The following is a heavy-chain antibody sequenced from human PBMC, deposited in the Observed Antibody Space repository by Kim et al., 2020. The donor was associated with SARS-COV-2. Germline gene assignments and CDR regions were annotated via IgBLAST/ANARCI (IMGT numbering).Heavy chain of an antibody. V-gene: IGHV3-48*03. Sequence: GGSLRLSCAASGFTFSSYEMNWVRQAPGKGLEWVSYISSSGSTIYYADSVKGRFTISRDNAKNSLYLQMNSLRAEDTAVYYCARDRVYSGYDWTYYYYGMDVWGQGTTVTVSS. CDR3: ARDRVYSGYDWTYYYYGMDV. CDR1: GFTFSSYE. CDR2: ISSSGSTI. J-gene: IGHJ6*02. D-gene: IGHD5-12*01.